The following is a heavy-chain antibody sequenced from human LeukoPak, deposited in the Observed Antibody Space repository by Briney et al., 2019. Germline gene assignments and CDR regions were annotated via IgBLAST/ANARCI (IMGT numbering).Heavy chain of an antibody. CDR1: GLTFSSYG. Sequence: GGSLRLSCAASGLTFSSYGMHWVRQAPGKGLEWVAFIRYDGSNKYYADSVKGRFTISRDNSKNTLYLQMNSLRAEDTAVYYCAKTPSRFLEWLTIDYWGQGALVTVSS. CDR2: IRYDGSNK. D-gene: IGHD3-3*01. CDR3: AKTPSRFLEWLTIDY. V-gene: IGHV3-30*02. J-gene: IGHJ4*02.